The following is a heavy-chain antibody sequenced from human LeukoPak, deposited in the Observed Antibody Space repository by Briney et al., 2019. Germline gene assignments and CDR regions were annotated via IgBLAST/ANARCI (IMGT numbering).Heavy chain of an antibody. CDR2: ISSSGTTI. CDR1: GFTFSSDE. V-gene: IGHV3-48*03. J-gene: IGHJ4*02. D-gene: IGHD2-15*01. CDR3: ARDGPTPGF. Sequence: PGGSLRLSCAASGFTFSSDEMNWVRQAPGKGLEWVSYISSSGTTIYYADSVKGRFAISRDNAKNSLYLQMNSLRAEDTAVYYCARDGPTPGFWGQGTPVTVSS.